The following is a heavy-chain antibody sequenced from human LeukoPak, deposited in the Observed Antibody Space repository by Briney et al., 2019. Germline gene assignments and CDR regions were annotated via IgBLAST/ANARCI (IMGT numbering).Heavy chain of an antibody. Sequence: GGSLRLSCAASGFTFSSYGMHWVRQAPGKGLEWVAVIWYDGSNKYYADSVKGRFTISRDNSKNTLYLQMNSLRAEDTAVYYCARDRDSSDWYNEVFDYWGQGTLVTVSS. J-gene: IGHJ4*02. D-gene: IGHD6-19*01. CDR1: GFTFSSYG. V-gene: IGHV3-33*01. CDR3: ARDRDSSDWYNEVFDY. CDR2: IWYDGSNK.